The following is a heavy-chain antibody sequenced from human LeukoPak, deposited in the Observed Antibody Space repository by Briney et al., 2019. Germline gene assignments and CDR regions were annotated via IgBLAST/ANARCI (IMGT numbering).Heavy chain of an antibody. CDR3: AKQYDWGKNWLDP. J-gene: IGHJ5*02. V-gene: IGHV5-51*01. Sequence: GESLKISCKGSGYSFTSYWIGWVRQMPGKGLEWMGIIYPGDSDTRYSPSFQGQVTISADKSISTAYLQWSSLEASDTAMYYCAKQYDWGKNWLDPWGQGTLVTVSS. CDR2: IYPGDSDT. CDR1: GYSFTSYW. D-gene: IGHD3-16*01.